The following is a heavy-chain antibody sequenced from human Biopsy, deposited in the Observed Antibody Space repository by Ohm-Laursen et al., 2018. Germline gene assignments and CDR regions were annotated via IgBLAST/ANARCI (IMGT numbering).Heavy chain of an antibody. J-gene: IGHJ4*02. D-gene: IGHD2-15*01. CDR2: ISNSGNT. CDR3: ARRGSGGRSFDY. Sequence: TLSLTCTVSGNSINSSYWSWIRQAPGKGLEWIGFISNSGNTNYNPSLKSRVTISADTSKNQFSLKLGSVTVADTAVFYCARRGSGGRSFDYWGQGSLVTVSS. V-gene: IGHV4-59*08. CDR1: GNSINSSY.